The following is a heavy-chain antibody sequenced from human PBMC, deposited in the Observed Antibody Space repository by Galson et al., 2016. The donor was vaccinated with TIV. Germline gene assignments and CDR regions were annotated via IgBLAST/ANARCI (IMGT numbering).Heavy chain of an antibody. V-gene: IGHV1-46*01. CDR1: GYTFTNFY. Sequence: SVKVSCKASGYTFTNFYIHWVRQAPGQGLEWMGMINANGGSTRYEENFQGRVTMTTDTSTSTVYMEMSSLRSEDTAVYYCARHRHFGPDYWGQGTLVTVSS. CDR2: INANGGST. D-gene: IGHD2/OR15-2a*01. J-gene: IGHJ4*02. CDR3: ARHRHFGPDY.